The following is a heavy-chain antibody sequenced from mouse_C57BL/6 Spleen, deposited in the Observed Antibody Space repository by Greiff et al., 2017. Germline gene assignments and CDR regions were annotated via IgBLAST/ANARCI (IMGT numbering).Heavy chain of an antibody. V-gene: IGHV1-39*01. CDR1: GYSFTDYN. J-gene: IGHJ1*03. CDR2: INPNYGTT. D-gene: IGHD1-1*01. CDR3: ARRYYGSSYPYWYFDV. Sequence: VQLKQSGPELVKPGASVKISCKASGYSFTDYNMNWVKQSNGKSLEWIGVINPNYGTTSYNQKFKGKATLTVDQSSSTAYMQLNSLTSEDSAVYYCARRYYGSSYPYWYFDVWGTGTTVTVSS.